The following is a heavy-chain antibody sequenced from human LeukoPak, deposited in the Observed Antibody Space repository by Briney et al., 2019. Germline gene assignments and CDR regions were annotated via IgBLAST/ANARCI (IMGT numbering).Heavy chain of an antibody. CDR2: INHRGST. CDR1: GLTFSTSG. Sequence: GSLRLSCTASGLTFSTSGFNWVRQPPGKGLEWIGEINHRGSTNYNPSLKSRVTISIDTSKKQFSLKLSSVTAADTAVYYCAREMEVGQYDAFDIWGQGEMVTVSS. CDR3: AREMEVGQYDAFDI. V-gene: IGHV4-34*01. D-gene: IGHD1-26*01. J-gene: IGHJ3*02.